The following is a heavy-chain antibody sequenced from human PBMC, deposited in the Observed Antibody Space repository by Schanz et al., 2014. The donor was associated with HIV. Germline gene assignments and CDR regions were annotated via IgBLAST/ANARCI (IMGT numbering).Heavy chain of an antibody. J-gene: IGHJ6*02. CDR1: GGTFSSYA. CDR3: ARMGVTIFGGGMDV. Sequence: QVQLVQSGAEVKKPGSSVKVSCKASGGTFSSYAISWVRQAPGQGLEWMGWMNPNSGNTDFAQKFQGRVTMTRNTSISTAYMELSSLISEDTAVYYCARMGVTIFGGGMDVWGQGTTVTVSS. D-gene: IGHD3-3*01. V-gene: IGHV1-8*02. CDR2: MNPNSGNT.